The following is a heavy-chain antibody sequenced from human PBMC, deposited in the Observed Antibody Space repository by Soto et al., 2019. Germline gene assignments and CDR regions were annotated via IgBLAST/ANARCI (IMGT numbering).Heavy chain of an antibody. CDR1: GGSISSSNW. CDR3: ARGRATILEDWFDP. V-gene: IGHV4-4*02. CDR2: IYHSGST. J-gene: IGHJ5*02. D-gene: IGHD5-12*01. Sequence: SETLSLTCAVSGGSISSSNWWSWVRQPPGKGLEWIGEIYHSGSTNYNPSLKSRVTISVDKSKNQFSLKLSSVTAADTAVYYCARGRATILEDWFDPCGQGTMVTVSS.